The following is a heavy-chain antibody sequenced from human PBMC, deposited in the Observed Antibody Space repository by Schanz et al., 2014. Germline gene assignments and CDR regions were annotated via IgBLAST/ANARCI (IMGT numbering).Heavy chain of an antibody. D-gene: IGHD3-22*01. CDR2: ISGSGGST. J-gene: IGHJ3*02. V-gene: IGHV3-23*01. Sequence: EVQLLESGGGLVQPGGSLRLSCAASGFTFSSYAMSWVRQAPGKGLEWVSAISGSGGSTYYADSVTGRFTISRDNAKNTLYLQMNTLRAEDTAVYYCARKMKVGVYGGKGHDSLDIWGQGTMVTVSS. CDR3: ARKMKVGVYGGKGHDSLDI. CDR1: GFTFSSYA.